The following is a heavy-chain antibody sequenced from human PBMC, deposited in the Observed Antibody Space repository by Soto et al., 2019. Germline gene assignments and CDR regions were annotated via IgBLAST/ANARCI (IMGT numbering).Heavy chain of an antibody. CDR3: ASPPGIAVE. Sequence: GGSLRLSCAASGFTFSSYEMNWVRQAPGKGLEWVSYISSSGSTIYYADSVKGRFTISRDNAKNSLYLQMNSLRAEDTAVYYCASPPGIAVEWGQGTLVTAPQ. CDR1: GFTFSSYE. J-gene: IGHJ4*02. CDR2: ISSSGSTI. V-gene: IGHV3-48*03. D-gene: IGHD6-19*01.